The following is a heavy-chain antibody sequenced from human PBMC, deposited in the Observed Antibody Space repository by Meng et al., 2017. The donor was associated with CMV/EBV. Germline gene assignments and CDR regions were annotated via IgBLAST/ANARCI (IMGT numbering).Heavy chain of an antibody. CDR1: GYTFTSYD. D-gene: IGHD2-2*01. CDR2: MNPNSGNT. CDR3: ARGNIVVVPAAIGWFDP. V-gene: IGHV1-8*01. Sequence: ASVKVSCKASGYTFTSYDINWVRQATGQGLEWMGWMNPNSGNTGYAQKFQGRVTMTRNTSISTAYMELSSLRSEDTAVYYCARGNIVVVPAAIGWFDPWGREPWSPSPQ. J-gene: IGHJ5*02.